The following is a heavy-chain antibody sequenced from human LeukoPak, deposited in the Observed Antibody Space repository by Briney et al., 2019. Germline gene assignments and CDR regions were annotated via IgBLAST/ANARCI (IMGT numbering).Heavy chain of an antibody. CDR3: AKGGKWELPQRVLDYFDY. CDR2: ISYDGSNK. CDR1: GFTFSSYG. D-gene: IGHD1-26*01. V-gene: IGHV3-30*18. J-gene: IGHJ4*02. Sequence: PGRSLRLSCAASGFTFSSYGMHWVRQAPGKGLEWVAVISYDGSNKYYADSVKGRFTISRDNSKNTLYLQMNSLRAEDTAVYYYAKGGKWELPQRVLDYFDYWGQGTLVTVSS.